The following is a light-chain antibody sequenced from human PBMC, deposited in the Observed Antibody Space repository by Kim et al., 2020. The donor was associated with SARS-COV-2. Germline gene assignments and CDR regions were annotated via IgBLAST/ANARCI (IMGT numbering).Light chain of an antibody. Sequence: QSALTQPASVFGSPGQSITISCTGTSSDVGGYNFVSWYQQHPGKAPKVMIYDVGNRPSGVSNRFSGSKSGNTASLTISGLQAEDEADYYCSSYTSSSTYVFGTGTKVTVL. CDR2: DVG. CDR3: SSYTSSSTYV. V-gene: IGLV2-14*03. CDR1: SSDVGGYNF. J-gene: IGLJ1*01.